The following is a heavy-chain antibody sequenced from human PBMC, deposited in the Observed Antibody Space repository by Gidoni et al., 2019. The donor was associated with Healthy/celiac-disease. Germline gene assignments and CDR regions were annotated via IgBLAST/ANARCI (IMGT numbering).Heavy chain of an antibody. Sequence: EVQLVESGGGLVQPGGSLRLSCEASGFTFSSYWMSWVRQAPGKGLEWVANIKQDGSEKYYVDSVKGRFTISRDNAKNSLYLQMNSLRAEDTAVYYCARDRSGGHPDAFDIWGQGTMVTVSS. CDR1: GFTFSSYW. CDR2: IKQDGSEK. D-gene: IGHD6-19*01. J-gene: IGHJ3*02. V-gene: IGHV3-7*03. CDR3: ARDRSGGHPDAFDI.